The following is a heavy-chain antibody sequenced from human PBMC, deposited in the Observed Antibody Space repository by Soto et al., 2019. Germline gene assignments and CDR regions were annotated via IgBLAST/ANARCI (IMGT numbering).Heavy chain of an antibody. J-gene: IGHJ6*02. CDR2: IKTRDAGERT. CDR1: GFSFSNAW. D-gene: IGHD2-15*01. CDR3: TTGSVEGF. Sequence: EVQLVDSGGGLVKPGGSLRLSCEASGFSFSNAWMNWVRQAPGKGLEWVGRIKTRDAGERTNYAAPVQGRLTISRDDSKNTLYLQMNSLKTEDTAVYYCTTGSVEGFWGQGTTVTVSS. V-gene: IGHV3-15*07.